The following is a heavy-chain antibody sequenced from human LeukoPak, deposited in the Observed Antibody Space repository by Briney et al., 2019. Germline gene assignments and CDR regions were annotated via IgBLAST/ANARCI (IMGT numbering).Heavy chain of an antibody. CDR3: ATQYRGAIRGGAFDV. CDR2: IYYSGST. J-gene: IGHJ3*01. CDR1: GGSISSSSYY. D-gene: IGHD1-26*01. Sequence: PSETLSLTCTVSGGSISSSSYYWGWIRQPPGKGLEWIGSIYYSGSTYYNPSLKSRVTISVDTSKNQFSLKLSSVTAADTAIYYCATQYRGAIRGGAFDVWGQGTMVTVS. V-gene: IGHV4-39*01.